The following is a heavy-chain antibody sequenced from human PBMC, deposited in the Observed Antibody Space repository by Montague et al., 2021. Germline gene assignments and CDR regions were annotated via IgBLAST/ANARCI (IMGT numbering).Heavy chain of an antibody. J-gene: IGHJ1*01. Sequence: SLRLSCAGSGFTFRNYGMHWVRQAPGKGLEWVAVIWHDGSEKFYADSVKGRFTISRDNSKNTLYLQMDSLKAEDTAVFYCVRETLKAPGPKPQYFQYWGQGTLVTVSS. CDR3: VRETLKAPGPKPQYFQY. V-gene: IGHV3-33*01. CDR2: IWHDGSEK. D-gene: IGHD2-2*01. CDR1: GFTFRNYG.